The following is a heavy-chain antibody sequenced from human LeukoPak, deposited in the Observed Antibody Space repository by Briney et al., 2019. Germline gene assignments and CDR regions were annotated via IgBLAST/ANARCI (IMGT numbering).Heavy chain of an antibody. J-gene: IGHJ1*01. CDR3: AIMHGYYDGSGYWVQ. D-gene: IGHD3-22*01. Sequence: GGSPRLSCAASGFTFGSYGMSWVRQAPGKGLEWVSFITPNADRTSYADSVEGRFTISRDNPRNTLYMQMNSLRDEDTAVYYCAIMHGYYDGSGYWVQWGQGTLVTVSS. CDR1: GFTFGSYG. V-gene: IGHV3-23*01. CDR2: ITPNADRT.